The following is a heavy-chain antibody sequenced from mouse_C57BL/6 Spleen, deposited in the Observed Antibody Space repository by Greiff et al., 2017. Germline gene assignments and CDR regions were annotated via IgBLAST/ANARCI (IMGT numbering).Heavy chain of an antibody. CDR2: IDPENGDT. CDR3: TTGISTTVVATNFDV. J-gene: IGHJ1*03. V-gene: IGHV14-4*01. CDR1: GFNIKDDY. Sequence: VQLQQSGAELVRPGASVKLSCTASGFNIKDDYMHWVKQRPEQGLEWIGWIDPENGDTEYASKFQGKATITADTSSNTAYLQLSSLTSEDTAVYYCTTGISTTVVATNFDVWGTGTTVTVSS. D-gene: IGHD1-1*01.